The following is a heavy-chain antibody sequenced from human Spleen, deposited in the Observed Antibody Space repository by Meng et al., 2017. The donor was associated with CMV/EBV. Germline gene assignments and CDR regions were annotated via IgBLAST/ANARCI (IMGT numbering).Heavy chain of an antibody. V-gene: IGHV4-30-4*08. Sequence: QVQLQASDPGLVKPSQTLSLTCTVSGGVISSGDYYWSWIRQPPGKGLEWIGENNHSGSTNYNPSLKSRVTISVDTSKNQFSLKLSSVTAADTAVYYCARGGSGSYYTENRLALPDYWGQGTLVTVSS. CDR3: ARGGSGSYYTENRLALPDY. CDR2: NNHSGST. CDR1: GGVISSGDYY. D-gene: IGHD1-26*01. J-gene: IGHJ4*02.